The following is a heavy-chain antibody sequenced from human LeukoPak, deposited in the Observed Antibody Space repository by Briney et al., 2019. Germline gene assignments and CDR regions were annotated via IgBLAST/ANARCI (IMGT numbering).Heavy chain of an antibody. V-gene: IGHV3-7*01. Sequence: GGSLRLSCAVSGFTFRNYWMNWARQAPGKGLEWVANIKEDGSEKNYVDSVKGRFTISRDNAKNSLYLQMNNLRAEDTAVYYCARVRYMDVWGKGTTVTVSS. CDR2: IKEDGSEK. J-gene: IGHJ6*03. CDR3: ARVRYMDV. CDR1: GFTFRNYW.